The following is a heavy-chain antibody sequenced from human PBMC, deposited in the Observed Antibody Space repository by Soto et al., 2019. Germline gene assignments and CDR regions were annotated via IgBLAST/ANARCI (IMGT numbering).Heavy chain of an antibody. V-gene: IGHV1-18*01. D-gene: IGHD3-22*01. CDR2: ISAYNDNT. CDR1: GYTFTSYG. Sequence: QVRLVQSGAEVKKPGASVKVSCKASGYTFTSYGFSWVRQAPGQGLEWMGWISAYNDNTNYGQKFQGRVTMTTDTSTSTAYMELRSLRADDTAVYYCARDQRYYYDSSGFYRWDHWGQGTLVTVSS. J-gene: IGHJ4*02. CDR3: ARDQRYYYDSSGFYRWDH.